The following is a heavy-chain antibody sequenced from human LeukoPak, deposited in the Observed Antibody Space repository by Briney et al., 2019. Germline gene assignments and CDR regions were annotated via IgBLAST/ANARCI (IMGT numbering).Heavy chain of an antibody. Sequence: PGGSLRLSCAVSGFTVSRNYMSWVRQAPGKGLEWVAVVYSGDTTYYADSVKGRFSISRDNSKNTLYLQMNSLRAEDTAVYYCAKDPRFSYCSSTTCAYAFDIWGQGTMVTVSS. CDR2: VYSGDTT. D-gene: IGHD2-2*01. J-gene: IGHJ3*02. CDR1: GFTVSRNY. V-gene: IGHV3-66*01. CDR3: AKDPRFSYCSSTTCAYAFDI.